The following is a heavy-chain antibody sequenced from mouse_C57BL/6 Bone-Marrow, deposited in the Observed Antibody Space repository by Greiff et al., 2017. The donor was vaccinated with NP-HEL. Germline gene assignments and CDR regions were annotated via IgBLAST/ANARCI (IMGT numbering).Heavy chain of an antibody. V-gene: IGHV5-12*01. Sequence: EVQGVESGGGLVQPGGSLKLSCAASGFTFSDYYMYWVRQTPEKRLEWVAYISNGGGSTYYPDTVKGRFTISRDNAKNTLYLQMSRLKSEDTAMYYCARTAQARSRAMDYWGQGTSVTVSS. CDR3: ARTAQARSRAMDY. D-gene: IGHD3-2*02. CDR2: ISNGGGST. J-gene: IGHJ4*01. CDR1: GFTFSDYY.